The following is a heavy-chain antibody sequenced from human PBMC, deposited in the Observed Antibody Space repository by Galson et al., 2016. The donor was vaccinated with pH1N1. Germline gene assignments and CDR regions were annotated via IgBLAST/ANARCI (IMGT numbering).Heavy chain of an antibody. V-gene: IGHV1-58*02. J-gene: IGHJ6*02. CDR3: AADTPFFAYPKRRYYYYAIDV. CDR1: GGTLASGGKFSSYV. D-gene: IGHD3-3*02. Sequence: SVKVSCKALGGTLASGGKFSSYVISWVRQARGQRLEWIGWIVVGSGDTNYAQKFQERVTITRDMSTSTAYMELTTLRSEDTAVYHCAADTPFFAYPKRRYYYYAIDVWGQGTTVTVSS. CDR2: IVVGSGDT.